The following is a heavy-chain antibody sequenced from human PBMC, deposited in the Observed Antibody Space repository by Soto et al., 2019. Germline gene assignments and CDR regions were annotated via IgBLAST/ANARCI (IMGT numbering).Heavy chain of an antibody. CDR2: ISSSSSTI. J-gene: IGHJ4*02. V-gene: IGHV3-48*02. Sequence: EVQLVESGGGLVQPGGSLRLSCAASGFTFSSYSMNWVRQAPGKGLEWVSYISSSSSTIYYADSVKGRFTISRDNAKHSLYLQMNILRDEDTAVYYCARDAGYSYGPFDYWGQGTLVTVSS. CDR3: ARDAGYSYGPFDY. D-gene: IGHD5-18*01. CDR1: GFTFSSYS.